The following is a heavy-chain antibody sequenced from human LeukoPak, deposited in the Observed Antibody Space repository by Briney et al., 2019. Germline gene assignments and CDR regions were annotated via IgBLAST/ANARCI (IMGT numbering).Heavy chain of an antibody. Sequence: GGSPRLSCAASGFTFSSYEMNWVRQAPGKGLEWVSYISSSGSTIYYADSVKGRFTISRDNAKNSLYLQMNSLRAEDTAVYYCARVYCSGGSCYANYMDVWGKGTTVTISS. CDR1: GFTFSSYE. J-gene: IGHJ6*03. CDR2: ISSSGSTI. V-gene: IGHV3-48*03. CDR3: ARVYCSGGSCYANYMDV. D-gene: IGHD2-15*01.